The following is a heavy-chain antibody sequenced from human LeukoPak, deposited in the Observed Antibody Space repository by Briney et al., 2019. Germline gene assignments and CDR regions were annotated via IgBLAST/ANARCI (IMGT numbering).Heavy chain of an antibody. J-gene: IGHJ4*02. CDR2: IYYSGNT. D-gene: IGHD1-26*01. CDR1: GGSISNYY. Sequence: SETLSLTCTVSGGSISNYYWGWIRQAPGKGLEWIGSIYYSGNTYYNSSLKSRVTISIDTSKNQFSLRLNSVTAADTAMYFCAKSGGYGLIDYWGQGTRVIVSS. V-gene: IGHV4-59*04. CDR3: AKSGGYGLIDY.